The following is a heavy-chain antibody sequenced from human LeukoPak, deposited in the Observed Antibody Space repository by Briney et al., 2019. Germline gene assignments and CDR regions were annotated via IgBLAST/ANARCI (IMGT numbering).Heavy chain of an antibody. CDR2: IYPRDSDT. V-gene: IGHV5-51*01. Sequence: GESLQISCQGSGYNFPIYWIGWVRQIPGQGLEWMGIIYPRDSDTKYSPSFPGQVTISADKSISTAYLQWSSLKASDTAMYYCARQDSRYSGNYRVWGQGTMVTVSS. D-gene: IGHD1-26*01. J-gene: IGHJ3*01. CDR1: GYNFPIYW. CDR3: ARQDSRYSGNYRV.